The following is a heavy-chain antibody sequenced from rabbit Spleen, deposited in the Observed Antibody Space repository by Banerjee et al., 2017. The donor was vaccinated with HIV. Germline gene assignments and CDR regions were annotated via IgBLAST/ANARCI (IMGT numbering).Heavy chain of an antibody. CDR3: AREESDWHHYTL. V-gene: IGHV1S45*01. CDR2: IGGGSSGST. D-gene: IGHD1-1*01. CDR1: GFSFSSSYW. Sequence: EESGGDLVKPEGSLTLTCTASGFSFSSSYWICWVRQAPGKGLEWIGCIGGGSSGSTYYANWAKGRFTISKPSSTTVTLQMTSLTAADTATYFCAREESDWHHYTLWGPGTLVTVS. J-gene: IGHJ4*01.